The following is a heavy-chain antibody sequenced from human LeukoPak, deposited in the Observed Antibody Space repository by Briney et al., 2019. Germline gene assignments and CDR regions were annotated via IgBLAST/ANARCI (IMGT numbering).Heavy chain of an antibody. V-gene: IGHV4-4*07. Sequence: PSETLSLTCTVSGGSISSYYWSWIRQPAGKGLEGIGRIYYSGSTYYNPSLKSRVTISVDTSKNQFSLKLSSVTAADTAVYYCARDYERGVWFDPWGQGTLVTVSS. CDR3: ARDYERGVWFDP. CDR1: GGSISSYY. J-gene: IGHJ5*02. CDR2: IYYSGST. D-gene: IGHD3-16*01.